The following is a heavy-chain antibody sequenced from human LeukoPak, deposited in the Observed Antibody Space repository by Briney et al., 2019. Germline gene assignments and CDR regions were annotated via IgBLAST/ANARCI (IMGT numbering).Heavy chain of an antibody. CDR1: GYTFTSYG. D-gene: IGHD3-22*01. Sequence: ASVKVSCKASGYTFTSYGFSWVRQAPGQGLEWMGWITPYNGNTKYAQKLQGRVTMTTDTSTSTAYMELSSLRSEDTAVYYCARANAHTYYYDSSGYLDAPNQWGQGTLVTVSS. V-gene: IGHV1-18*01. J-gene: IGHJ4*02. CDR3: ARANAHTYYYDSSGYLDAPNQ. CDR2: ITPYNGNT.